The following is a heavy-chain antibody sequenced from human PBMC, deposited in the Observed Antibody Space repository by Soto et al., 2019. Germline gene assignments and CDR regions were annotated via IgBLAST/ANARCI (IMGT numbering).Heavy chain of an antibody. V-gene: IGHV1-69*06. CDR3: ATKPLRVREYFYFDH. D-gene: IGHD3-10*01. CDR2: IIPIFGSS. CDR1: GGTFSSYS. J-gene: IGHJ4*02. Sequence: QVHLVQSGAEVRKPGSSVKVSCEASGGTFSSYSINWVRQAPGQGLEWMGGIIPIFGSSNYAQKFQGRVTITADKSTNTVFMELTSLRSEDTALYFCATKPLRVREYFYFDHWGQGTLLTVSS.